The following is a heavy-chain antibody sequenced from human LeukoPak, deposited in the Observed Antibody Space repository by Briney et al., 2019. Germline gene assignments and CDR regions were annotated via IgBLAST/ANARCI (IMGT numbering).Heavy chain of an antibody. D-gene: IGHD4-23*01. V-gene: IGHV3-66*01. J-gene: IGHJ4*02. Sequence: GGSLRLSCAASGFTVSTNFMNWVRQAPGKGLEWVSVIFAGGDTYYADSVKGRFTISRDNSKNTLYLQMNGLRVEDTALYYCARDAPAGGKLDSWGQGTLVTVSS. CDR3: ARDAPAGGKLDS. CDR2: IFAGGDT. CDR1: GFTVSTNF.